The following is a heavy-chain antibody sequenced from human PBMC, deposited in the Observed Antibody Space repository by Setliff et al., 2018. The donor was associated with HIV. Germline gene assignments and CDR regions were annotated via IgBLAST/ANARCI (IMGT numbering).Heavy chain of an antibody. CDR2: IDRGHNYM. Sequence: PGGSLRLSCAASGFTFSSYTMAWVRQAPGKGLEWVSSIDRGHNYMYYADSVKGRFTISRDNAKNSLYLQMNSLRAEDTAVYYCARLLDYYYMDVWGKGTTVTVSS. CDR1: GFTFSSYT. V-gene: IGHV3-21*01. CDR3: ARLLDYYYMDV. J-gene: IGHJ6*03.